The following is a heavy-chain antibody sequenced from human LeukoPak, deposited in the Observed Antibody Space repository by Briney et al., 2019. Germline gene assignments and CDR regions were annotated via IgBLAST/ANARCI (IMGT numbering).Heavy chain of an antibody. CDR2: ISGSGGST. V-gene: IGHV3-23*01. CDR3: AKRPNYDSSGHFDF. CDR1: GFTFSSYA. D-gene: IGHD3-22*01. Sequence: AGGSLRLSCAASGFTFSSYAMSWVRQAPGKGLEWVSTISGSGGSTYYADSVKGRFTISRDNSKNTLYLHMNTLRAEDTAVYYCAKRPNYDSSGHFDFRGQGTLVTVSS. J-gene: IGHJ4*02.